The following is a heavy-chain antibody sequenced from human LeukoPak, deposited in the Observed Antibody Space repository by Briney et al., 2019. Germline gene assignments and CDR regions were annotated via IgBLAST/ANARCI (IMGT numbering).Heavy chain of an antibody. D-gene: IGHD1-26*01. V-gene: IGHV3-7*01. CDR2: MNGDGSQI. CDR3: VAWGNSGNS. CDR1: GFTFSGHW. Sequence: GGSLRLSCAASGFTFSGHWMSWVRQAPAKGLEWVAHMNGDGSQIYYMDFVKGRFTISRDDAKNSLYLQMNGLRAEDTAVYYCVAWGNSGNSWGQGTMVIVSS. J-gene: IGHJ3*01.